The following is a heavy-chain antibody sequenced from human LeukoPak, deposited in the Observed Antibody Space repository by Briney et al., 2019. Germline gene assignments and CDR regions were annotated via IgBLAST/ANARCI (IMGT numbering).Heavy chain of an antibody. V-gene: IGHV3-23*01. CDR2: ISGSGGST. CDR3: AKRGVVIRVILVGFHKEAYYFDS. J-gene: IGHJ4*02. CDR1: GFTFSDFA. Sequence: PGRPLRLSCAASGFTFSDFAMHWVRQAPGKGLEWVAGISGSGGSTNYADSVKGRFTISRDNPKNTLYLQMNILRAEDTAVYFCAKRGVVIRVILVGFHKEAYYFDSWGQGALVTVSS. D-gene: IGHD3-22*01.